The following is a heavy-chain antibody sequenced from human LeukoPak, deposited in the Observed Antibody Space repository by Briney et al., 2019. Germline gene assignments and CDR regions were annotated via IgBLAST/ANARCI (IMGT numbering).Heavy chain of an antibody. J-gene: IGHJ3*02. CDR2: ISYDGSNK. V-gene: IGHV3-30-3*01. Sequence: GGSLRLSCAASGFTFSSYAMHWVRQAPGKGLEWVAVISYDGSNKYYADSVKGRFTISRDNSKNTPYLQMNSLRAEDTAVYYCARDWGAVGAFDIWGQGTMVTVSS. D-gene: IGHD3-16*01. CDR3: ARDWGAVGAFDI. CDR1: GFTFSSYA.